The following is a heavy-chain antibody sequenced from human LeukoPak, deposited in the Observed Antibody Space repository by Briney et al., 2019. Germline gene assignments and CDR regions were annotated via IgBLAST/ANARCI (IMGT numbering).Heavy chain of an antibody. J-gene: IGHJ6*03. CDR3: ATAQTAYSSGWGHYYYYYYMDV. Sequence: PGGSLRLSCAASGFTFSSYSMNWVRQAPEKGLEWVSSISSSSSYIYYADSVNGRFTISRDNAKTSLYLQMNSLRAEDTAVYYCATAQTAYSSGWGHYYYYYYMDVWGKGTTVTVSS. CDR1: GFTFSSYS. CDR2: ISSSSSYI. V-gene: IGHV3-21*01. D-gene: IGHD6-19*01.